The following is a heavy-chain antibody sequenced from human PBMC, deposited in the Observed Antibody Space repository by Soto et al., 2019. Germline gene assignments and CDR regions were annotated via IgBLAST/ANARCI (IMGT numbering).Heavy chain of an antibody. Sequence: QVQLQESGPGLVKPSETLSLTCTVSGGSISSYYCIWIRQPPGKGLEYIGYIYHSGSTNYNPSLKSRVTISKDTSKNQCSLKLTSVTAADTAVYYCATRFYSSGVLVDYWGQGTLVTVSP. CDR3: ATRFYSSGVLVDY. D-gene: IGHD3-10*01. CDR1: GGSISSYY. V-gene: IGHV4-59*01. CDR2: IYHSGST. J-gene: IGHJ4*02.